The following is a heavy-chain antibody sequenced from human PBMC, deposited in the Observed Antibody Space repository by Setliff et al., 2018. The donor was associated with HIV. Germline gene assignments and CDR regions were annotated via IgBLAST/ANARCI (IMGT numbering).Heavy chain of an antibody. Sequence: SVKVSCKASGGIFSSYAISWVRQAPGQGLEWMGGIIPILGTANYAQKFQDRVTITADESTTTAYMELSSLRTEDTAVYYCAKDGRRGWDFDYWGQGTLVTVSS. CDR3: AKDGRRGWDFDY. D-gene: IGHD6-19*01. CDR2: IIPILGTA. CDR1: GGIFSSYA. V-gene: IGHV1-69*13. J-gene: IGHJ4*02.